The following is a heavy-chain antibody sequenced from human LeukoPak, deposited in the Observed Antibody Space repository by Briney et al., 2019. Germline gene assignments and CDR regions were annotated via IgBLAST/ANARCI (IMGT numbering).Heavy chain of an antibody. CDR1: GFTFSSYA. D-gene: IGHD6-13*01. Sequence: PGGSLRLSCAASGFTFSSYAMSWVRQAPGKGLEWVSAISGSGGSTYYADSVKGRFTISRDNSKNTLYLQMNSLRAGDTAVYYCAKGQQLARLPDYWGQGTLVTVSS. CDR3: AKGQQLARLPDY. V-gene: IGHV3-23*01. CDR2: ISGSGGST. J-gene: IGHJ4*02.